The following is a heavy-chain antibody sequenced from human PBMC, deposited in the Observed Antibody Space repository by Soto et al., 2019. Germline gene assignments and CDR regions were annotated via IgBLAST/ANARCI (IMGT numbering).Heavy chain of an antibody. CDR1: GGSISSYY. D-gene: IGHD3-16*01. CDR2: IYYSGST. Sequence: QVQLQESGPGLVKPSETLSLTCTVSGGSISSYYWSWIRQPPGKGLEWIGYIYYSGSTNYNPSLKGRVTISVDKSKNQFSLKLSSVTAADTAVYYCARERGTVGDFDYWGQGTLVTVSS. V-gene: IGHV4-59*01. CDR3: ARERGTVGDFDY. J-gene: IGHJ4*02.